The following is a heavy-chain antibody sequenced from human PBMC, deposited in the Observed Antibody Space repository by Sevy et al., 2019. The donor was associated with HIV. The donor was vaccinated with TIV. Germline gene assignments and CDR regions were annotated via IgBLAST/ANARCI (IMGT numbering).Heavy chain of an antibody. V-gene: IGHV3-7*01. Sequence: GGSLRLSCAASGFSLNSFWMNWVRQTPAKGLEWVANINQNGSLTYYVHSVKGRFTISRDNSRNLLYLQMTSLRVEDTALYYCVRAVATNGSFWGQGTLVTVSS. CDR3: VRAVATNGSF. CDR1: GFSLNSFW. D-gene: IGHD2-15*01. J-gene: IGHJ4*02. CDR2: INQNGSLT.